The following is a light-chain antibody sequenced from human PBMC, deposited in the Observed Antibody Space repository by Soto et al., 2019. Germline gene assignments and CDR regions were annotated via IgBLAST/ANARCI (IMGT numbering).Light chain of an antibody. CDR2: RAS. Sequence: EIVLTQSPGTLSLSPGETATLSCRASQSINNYFLAWHQQRPGQAPRLLIFRASQRASGIPDRFRGSGSGTDFTLTITRLEPEDFAVYYFQQYTNAPRTFGQGTKVEIK. CDR1: QSINNYF. V-gene: IGKV3-20*01. CDR3: QQYTNAPRT. J-gene: IGKJ1*01.